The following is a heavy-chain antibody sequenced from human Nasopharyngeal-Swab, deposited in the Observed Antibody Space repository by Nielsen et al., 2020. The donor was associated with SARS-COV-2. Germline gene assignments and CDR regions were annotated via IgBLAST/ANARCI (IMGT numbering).Heavy chain of an antibody. CDR2: ISYDGSNK. CDR1: GFTFSSYA. J-gene: IGHJ4*01. D-gene: IGHD3-22*01. CDR3: ARDWWINYFDSSVDY. V-gene: IGHV3-30-3*01. Sequence: GESLKISCAASGFTFSSYAMHWVRQAPGKGLEWVAVISYDGSNKYYADSVKGRFTISRDNSKNTLYLQMNSLRAEDTAVYYCARDWWINYFDSSVDYWGHGTLVTVSS.